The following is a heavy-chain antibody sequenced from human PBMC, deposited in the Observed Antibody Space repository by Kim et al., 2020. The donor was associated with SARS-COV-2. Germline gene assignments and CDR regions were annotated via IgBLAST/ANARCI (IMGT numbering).Heavy chain of an antibody. Sequence: SETLSLTCTVSGGSVSSGSYYWSWIRQPPGKGLEWIGYIYYSGSPNYNPSLKSRATISVNTSKNQFSLKLSSVTAADTPVYYCARGPPSAWIQLWSDDWG. CDR3: ARGPPSAWIQLWSDD. J-gene: IGHJ4*01. D-gene: IGHD5-18*01. CDR2: IYYSGSP. CDR1: GGSVSSGSYY. V-gene: IGHV4-61*01.